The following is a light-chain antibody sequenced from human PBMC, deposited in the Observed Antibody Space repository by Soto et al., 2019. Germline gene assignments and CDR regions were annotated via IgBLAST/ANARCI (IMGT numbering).Light chain of an antibody. V-gene: IGKV1-5*01. J-gene: IGKJ1*01. Sequence: DIQVTQSPPSLSASVGDRVTITSRPSQTISTWMAWYQQKPGKAPKLLXXDASTLQSGVASRFSGSGSGTEFTLIISGLQPDASATYYCQQYTNTNNTWMFGQVTKVDIK. CDR1: QTISTW. CDR3: QQYTNTNNTWM. CDR2: DAS.